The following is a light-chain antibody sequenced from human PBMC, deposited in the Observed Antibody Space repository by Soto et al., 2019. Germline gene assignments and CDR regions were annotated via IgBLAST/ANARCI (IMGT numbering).Light chain of an antibody. J-gene: IGKJ2*02. V-gene: IGKV3-15*01. CDR1: QSVSSN. CDR2: GAS. Sequence: EIVMTQSPPTLSVSPGERATLSCRASQSVSSNLAWYQQKPGQAPRLLIYGASTRATGIPARFSGSGSGTEFTLTISSLQSEDFAVYYCQQYNNWPPWTFGQGTKLEIK. CDR3: QQYNNWPPWT.